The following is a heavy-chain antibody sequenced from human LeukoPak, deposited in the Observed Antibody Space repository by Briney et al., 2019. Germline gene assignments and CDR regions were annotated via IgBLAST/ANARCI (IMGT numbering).Heavy chain of an antibody. J-gene: IGHJ3*02. CDR1: GYSISSGYY. V-gene: IGHV4-38-2*02. D-gene: IGHD3-22*01. CDR3: ARGRGYYYDIGAFDI. Sequence: SETLSLTCTVSGYSISSGYYWGWIRQPPGKGLEWIGSIYHSGSTYYNPSLKSRVTISVDTSKNQFSLKLSSVTAADTAVYYCARGRGYYYDIGAFDIWGQGTMVTVSS. CDR2: IYHSGST.